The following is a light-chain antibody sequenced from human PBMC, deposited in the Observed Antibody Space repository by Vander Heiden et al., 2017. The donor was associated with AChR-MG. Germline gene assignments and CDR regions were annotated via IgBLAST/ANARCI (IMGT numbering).Light chain of an antibody. CDR2: GAS. CDR3: QQRSKWRLT. Sequence: EVVLTQSPAILSLSPGERATLSCRAHQSVSTFLAWYQQKPGQAPRLLIYGASVRATGIPARFSGSGSGTDFTLTISSLEPEDFAVYYCQQRSKWRLTFGGGTKLEIK. CDR1: QSVSTF. V-gene: IGKV3-11*01. J-gene: IGKJ4*01.